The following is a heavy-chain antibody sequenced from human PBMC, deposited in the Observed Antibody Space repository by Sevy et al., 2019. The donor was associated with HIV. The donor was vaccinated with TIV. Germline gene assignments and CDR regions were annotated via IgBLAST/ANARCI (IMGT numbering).Heavy chain of an antibody. CDR2: ISYDGSNK. Sequence: GGSLRLSCAASGFTFSSYAMHWVRQAPGKGLEWVAVISYDGSNKYYADSVKGRFTISRDNSKNTLYLQMNSLRAEDTAVYYCARYWGNWGRDYWGQGTLVTVSS. D-gene: IGHD7-27*01. CDR1: GFTFSSYA. V-gene: IGHV3-30-3*01. J-gene: IGHJ4*02. CDR3: ARYWGNWGRDY.